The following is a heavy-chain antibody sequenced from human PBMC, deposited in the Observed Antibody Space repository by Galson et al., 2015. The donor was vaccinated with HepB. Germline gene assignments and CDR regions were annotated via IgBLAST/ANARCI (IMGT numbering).Heavy chain of an antibody. CDR1: GFIFKNYA. CDR2: ISSDSVT. CDR3: TGRTGSWRKFDF. J-gene: IGHJ4*02. V-gene: IGHV3-23*01. D-gene: IGHD7-27*01. Sequence: SLRLSCAASGFIFKNYAMSWVRQVPGKGLEWVSTISSDSVTRYADSVRGRFRISRDNSKDTVFLQMDSLRAEDTALFYCTGRTGSWRKFDFWGQGTLVTVSS.